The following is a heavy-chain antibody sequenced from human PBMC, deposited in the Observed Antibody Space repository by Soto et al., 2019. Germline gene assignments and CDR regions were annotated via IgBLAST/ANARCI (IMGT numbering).Heavy chain of an antibody. V-gene: IGHV4-4*07. CDR1: GGSINSYY. CDR3: ARGIYSKVGATIWFDP. CDR2: VYTSGST. J-gene: IGHJ5*02. D-gene: IGHD1-26*01. Sequence: SETLSLTCTVSGGSINSYYWSWIRQPAGKGLEWIGRVYTSGSTNYNPSLKSRVTMSVDTSKNRFSLKLSSVTAADTAVYYCARGIYSKVGATIWFDPWGQGTLVTVSS.